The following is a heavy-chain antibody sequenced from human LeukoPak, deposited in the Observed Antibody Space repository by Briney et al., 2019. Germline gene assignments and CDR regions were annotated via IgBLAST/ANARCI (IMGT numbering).Heavy chain of an antibody. V-gene: IGHV3-48*03. D-gene: IGHD6-13*01. J-gene: IGHJ4*02. Sequence: GGSLRLSCAASGFTFSSYDMNWVRQAPGKGLEWISYIRSSGSTIYYADSVKGRFTISRENAKNSLYLQMNSLRAEDTAVYYCARDGRSTWYGVGYFDCWGQGTLVTVSS. CDR2: IRSSGSTI. CDR1: GFTFSSYD. CDR3: ARDGRSTWYGVGYFDC.